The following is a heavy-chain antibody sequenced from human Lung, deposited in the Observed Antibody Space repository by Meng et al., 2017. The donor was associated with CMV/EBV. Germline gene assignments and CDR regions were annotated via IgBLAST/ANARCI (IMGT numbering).Heavy chain of an antibody. D-gene: IGHD6-13*01. CDR3: WTIAAAERNGMDV. V-gene: IGHV4-4*02. CDR2: INHSGST. J-gene: IGHJ6*02. CDR1: GGSITSTKR. Sequence: SETLSLTCAVSGGSITSTKRWNWVRQPPGKGLEWIGEINHSGSTNYNPSLKSRVTISVDTSKNQFTLKLRSVTAADAAVYYCWTIAAAERNGMDVWGQGTTVTVSS.